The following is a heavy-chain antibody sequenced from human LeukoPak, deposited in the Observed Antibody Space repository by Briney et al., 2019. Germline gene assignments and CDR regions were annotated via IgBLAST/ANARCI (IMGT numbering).Heavy chain of an antibody. CDR2: ISGSGGST. CDR3: AKVYPGALFLGELSISFDY. Sequence: GGSLRLSCAASGFTFSSYAMSWVRQAPGKGLEWVSAISGSGGSTYYADSVKGRFTISRDNSKNTLYLQMNSLRAEDTAVYYCAKVYPGALFLGELSISFDYWGQGTLVTVSS. V-gene: IGHV3-23*01. CDR1: GFTFSSYA. J-gene: IGHJ4*02. D-gene: IGHD3-16*02.